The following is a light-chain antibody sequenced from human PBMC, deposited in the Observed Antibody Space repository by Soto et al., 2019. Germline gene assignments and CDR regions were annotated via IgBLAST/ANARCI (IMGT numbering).Light chain of an antibody. CDR2: AAS. J-gene: IGKJ1*01. V-gene: IGKV1-39*01. CDR3: EQRYGPPPT. CDR1: QSINTY. Sequence: DIQMTQSPSSLSASVGDRVTITCRASQSINTYLNWYQQKPGKAPKLLISAASSLQSGVPARFSGSGSGTDFTLIISSVQPEDFATFYCEQRYGPPPTFGQGTKVDIK.